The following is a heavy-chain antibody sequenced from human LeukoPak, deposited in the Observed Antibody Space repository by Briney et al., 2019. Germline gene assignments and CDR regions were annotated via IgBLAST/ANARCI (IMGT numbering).Heavy chain of an antibody. CDR3: ARVEHPELAQYGYVGY. V-gene: IGHV1-2*02. Sequence: GASVKVSCKASGYTFTGYYMHWVRQAPGQGLEWMGWINPNSGGTNYAQKFQGRVTMTRDTSISTAYMELSRLRSDDTAVYYCARVEHPELAQYGYVGYWGQGTLVTVSS. CDR2: INPNSGGT. CDR1: GYTFTGYY. D-gene: IGHD1/OR15-1a*01. J-gene: IGHJ4*02.